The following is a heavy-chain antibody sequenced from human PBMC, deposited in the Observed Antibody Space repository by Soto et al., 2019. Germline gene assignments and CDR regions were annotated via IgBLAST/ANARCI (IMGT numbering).Heavy chain of an antibody. CDR1: GFTFSSYA. D-gene: IGHD6-13*01. J-gene: IGHJ5*02. Sequence: QVQLVESGGGVVQPGRSLRLSCAASGFTFSSYAMHWVRQAPGKGLKWVAVISYDGSNKYYADSVKGRFTISRDNSKNTLYLQMNSLRAEDTAVYYCARDRSYIAAAGTLTFNWFDPWGQGTLVTVSS. CDR3: ARDRSYIAAAGTLTFNWFDP. V-gene: IGHV3-30-3*01. CDR2: ISYDGSNK.